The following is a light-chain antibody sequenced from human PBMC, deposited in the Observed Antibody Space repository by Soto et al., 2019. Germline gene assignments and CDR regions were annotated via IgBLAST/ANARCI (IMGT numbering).Light chain of an antibody. CDR1: QSVSSSY. CDR3: QKDGSSPWT. V-gene: IGKV3-20*01. J-gene: IGKJ1*01. CDR2: GAS. Sequence: EIVLTQSPGTLSLSPGERATLSCRASQSVSSSYLAWYQQKPGQAPRLLIYGASSWTTGIPDRFSGSGSGKDFTLTISRLETEDFAVYYCQKDGSSPWTFGQGTKVEIK.